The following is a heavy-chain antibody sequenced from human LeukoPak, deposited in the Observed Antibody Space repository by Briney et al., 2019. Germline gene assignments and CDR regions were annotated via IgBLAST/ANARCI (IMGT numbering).Heavy chain of an antibody. CDR1: GYTFTSYA. D-gene: IGHD3-9*01. J-gene: IGHJ6*02. Sequence: ASVKVSCKASGYTFTSYAMHWVRQAPGQRLEWMGWINAGNGNTKYSQKFQGRVTITRDTSASTAYMELRSLRSDDTAVYYCARVHYDILTGLSTYGMDVWGQGTTVTVSS. CDR2: INAGNGNT. V-gene: IGHV1-3*01. CDR3: ARVHYDILTGLSTYGMDV.